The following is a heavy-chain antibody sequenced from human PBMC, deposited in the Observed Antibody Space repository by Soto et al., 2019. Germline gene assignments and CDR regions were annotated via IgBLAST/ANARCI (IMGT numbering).Heavy chain of an antibody. CDR3: ARVIAAAVDFDY. Sequence: GASVKVSCKASGYTFTTYDISWVRQAPGQGLEWMGRISTYNGDTNYPQSLQGRVTMTTDTSTSTAYMELRSLRSDDTAVYYCARVIAAAVDFDYWGQGTLVTVSS. D-gene: IGHD6-13*01. CDR1: GYTFTTYD. J-gene: IGHJ4*02. CDR2: ISTYNGDT. V-gene: IGHV1-18*01.